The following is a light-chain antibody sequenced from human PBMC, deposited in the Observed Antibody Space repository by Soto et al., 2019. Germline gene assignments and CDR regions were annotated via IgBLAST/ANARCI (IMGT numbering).Light chain of an antibody. Sequence: EIVLTQSRGTMSLSPGERSTRSCRESQSVSNNYLAWYQQKPGQAPRLLIYGAYNRATGIPDRFSGSGSGTDFTLTISRMEPEDFAVYYCQQSGSSPITFGQGTRVEIK. CDR2: GAY. CDR1: QSVSNNY. V-gene: IGKV3-20*01. CDR3: QQSGSSPIT. J-gene: IGKJ5*01.